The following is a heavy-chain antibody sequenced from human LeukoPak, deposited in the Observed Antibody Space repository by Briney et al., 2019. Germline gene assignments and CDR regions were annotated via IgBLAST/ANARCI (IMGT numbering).Heavy chain of an antibody. Sequence: GGSLRLSCAASGFTFSSYAMSWVRQAPGKGLEWVSAISGSGGSTYYADSVKGRFTISRDNSKNTLYLQMNSLRAEDTAVYYCANPPSQTNYDFWSGYSSQRYYYYGMDVWGQGTTVTVSS. CDR1: GFTFSSYA. CDR2: ISGSGGST. J-gene: IGHJ6*02. CDR3: ANPPSQTNYDFWSGYSSQRYYYYGMDV. V-gene: IGHV3-23*01. D-gene: IGHD3-3*01.